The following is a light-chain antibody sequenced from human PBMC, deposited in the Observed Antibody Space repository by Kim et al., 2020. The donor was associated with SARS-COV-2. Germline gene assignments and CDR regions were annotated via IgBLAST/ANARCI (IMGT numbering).Light chain of an antibody. V-gene: IGLV6-57*02. Sequence: KPGPISCTGRGASIATNYVQWYQQHPGRAPATVIYEDNQRPSGVPDRFSGSIDSSSNSASLTISGLKTDDEADYYCLSYDNNNQGVFGGGTKLTVL. CDR2: EDN. J-gene: IGLJ3*02. CDR1: GASIATNY. CDR3: LSYDNNNQGV.